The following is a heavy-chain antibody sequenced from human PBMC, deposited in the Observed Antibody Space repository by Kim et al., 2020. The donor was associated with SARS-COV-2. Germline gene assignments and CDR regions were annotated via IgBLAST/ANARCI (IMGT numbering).Heavy chain of an antibody. Sequence: TRYSPSVHGQVTISADKSISTAYLQWSSLKASDTAMYYCARHTPRGGTDYWGQGTLVTVSS. D-gene: IGHD2-15*01. CDR2: T. CDR3: ARHTPRGGTDY. V-gene: IGHV5-51*01. J-gene: IGHJ4*02.